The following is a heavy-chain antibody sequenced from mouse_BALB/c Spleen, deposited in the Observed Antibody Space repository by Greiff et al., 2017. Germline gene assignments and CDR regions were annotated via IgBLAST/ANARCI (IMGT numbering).Heavy chain of an antibody. CDR2: IDPENGNT. J-gene: IGHJ2*01. D-gene: IGHD1-1*01. CDR3: APLYYYGSSYFDY. V-gene: IGHV14-1*02. Sequence: EVHLVESGAELVRPGALVKLSCKASGFNIKDYYMHWVKQRPEQGLEWIGWIDPENGNTIYDPKFQGKASITADTSSNTAYLQLSSLTSEDTAVYYCAPLYYYGSSYFDYWGQGTTLTVSS. CDR1: GFNIKDYY.